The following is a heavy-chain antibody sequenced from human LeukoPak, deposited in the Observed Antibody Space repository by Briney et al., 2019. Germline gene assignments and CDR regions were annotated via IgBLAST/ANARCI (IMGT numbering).Heavy chain of an antibody. V-gene: IGHV3-23*01. CDR2: ISSSGGST. J-gene: IGHJ4*02. CDR3: AKDCLGSWSGYYFGVFDC. D-gene: IGHD3-3*01. CDR1: GFTFSNYA. Sequence: PGGSLRLSCAASGFTFSNYAMSWVRRAPGKGLEWVSGISSSGGSTYYRDSVKGRFTISRDNSRNTLYLQMNSLRAEDTAVYYCAKDCLGSWSGYYFGVFDCWGQGTLVTVSS.